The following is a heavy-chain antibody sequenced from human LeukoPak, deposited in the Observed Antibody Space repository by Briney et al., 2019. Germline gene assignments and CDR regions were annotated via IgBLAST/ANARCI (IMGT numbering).Heavy chain of an antibody. Sequence: PGGSLRLSCAASGFSFSNYEMNWVRQTPGKGLEWVSYMSSSGSMTWYADSVKGRFTISRDNAKRSLYLQMNSLRVEDTAVYYCAREAYYYYYMDVWGKGTTVTVSS. CDR3: AREAYYYYYMDV. V-gene: IGHV3-48*03. CDR1: GFSFSNYE. CDR2: MSSSGSMT. J-gene: IGHJ6*03.